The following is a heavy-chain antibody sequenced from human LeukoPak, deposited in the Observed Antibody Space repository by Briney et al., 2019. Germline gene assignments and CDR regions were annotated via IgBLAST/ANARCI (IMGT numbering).Heavy chain of an antibody. CDR2: ISGSGGST. Sequence: GGSLRLSCAASGFTFSSYAMSWVRQAPGKGLEWVSAISGSGGSTYYADSVKGRFTISRDNSKNTLYLQMNSLRAEYTAVYYCAKTIYDYVWGSYRYALDYWGQGTLVTVSS. J-gene: IGHJ4*02. CDR1: GFTFSSYA. V-gene: IGHV3-23*01. CDR3: AKTIYDYVWGSYRYALDY. D-gene: IGHD3-16*02.